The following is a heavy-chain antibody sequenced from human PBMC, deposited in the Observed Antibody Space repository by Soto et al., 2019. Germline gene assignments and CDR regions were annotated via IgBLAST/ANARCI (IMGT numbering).Heavy chain of an antibody. Sequence: GGSLRLSCAASGFTFDDYTMHWVRQAPGKGLEWVSLISWDGGSTYYADSVKGRFTISRDNSKNSLYLQMNSLRTEDTALYYCANLGRYYYDSSGYRPPTIDMDVWGQGTTVTVSS. V-gene: IGHV3-43*01. D-gene: IGHD3-22*01. CDR3: ANLGRYYYDSSGYRPPTIDMDV. CDR2: ISWDGGST. J-gene: IGHJ6*02. CDR1: GFTFDDYT.